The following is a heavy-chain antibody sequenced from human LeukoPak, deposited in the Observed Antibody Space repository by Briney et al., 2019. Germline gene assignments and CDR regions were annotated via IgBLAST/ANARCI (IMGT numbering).Heavy chain of an antibody. CDR1: GFTFSGSA. Sequence: GGSLRLSCAASGFTFSGSAIHWGRRSSGKGVEWVGHIDKKDNFYATTSAASVTGRFTISRDDSKNTAYLQMNSLKTEDTALYYCTRDSGTYNWLDPWGQGTLVTVSS. CDR3: TRDSGTYNWLDP. D-gene: IGHD1-26*01. J-gene: IGHJ5*02. V-gene: IGHV3-73*01. CDR2: IDKKDNFYAT.